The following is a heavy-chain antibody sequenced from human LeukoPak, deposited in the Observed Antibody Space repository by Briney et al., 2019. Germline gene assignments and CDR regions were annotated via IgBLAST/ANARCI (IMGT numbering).Heavy chain of an antibody. CDR2: ISYDGSNK. J-gene: IGHJ3*02. Sequence: GGSLRLSCAASGFTFSSYAMHWVRQAPGKGLEWVAVISYDGSNKYYADSVKGRFTISRDNAKNSLYLQMNSLRVEDTAVYYCAREGVSGSTTFDIWGQGTMVTVSS. D-gene: IGHD3-22*01. V-gene: IGHV3-30-3*01. CDR3: AREGVSGSTTFDI. CDR1: GFTFSSYA.